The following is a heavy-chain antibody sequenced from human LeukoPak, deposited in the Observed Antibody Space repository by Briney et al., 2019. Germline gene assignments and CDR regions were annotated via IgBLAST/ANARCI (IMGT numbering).Heavy chain of an antibody. CDR3: ARHSVYSYGYYFDY. CDR1: GGSISSYY. J-gene: IGHJ4*02. D-gene: IGHD5-18*01. CDR2: TYYSGST. V-gene: IGHV4-59*08. Sequence: SETLSLTCTVSGGSISSYYWSWLPQPPGKGLEGIGYTYYSGSTNYNPSLKSRVTISVDTSKNHFSLTLSSVTAADTAVYYCARHSVYSYGYYFDYWGQGTLVTVSS.